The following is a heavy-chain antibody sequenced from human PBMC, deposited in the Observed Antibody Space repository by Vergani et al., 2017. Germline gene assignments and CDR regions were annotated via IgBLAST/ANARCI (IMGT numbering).Heavy chain of an antibody. CDR2: IYYSGST. V-gene: IGHV4-30-4*01. J-gene: IGHJ2*01. CDR3: ARDRKDVGDWYFDL. D-gene: IGHD1-26*01. CDR1: GGSISSGDDY. Sequence: QVQLQESGPGLVKPSQTLSLTCTVSGGSISSGDDYWSWIRQPPGKGLEWIGYIYYSGSTYYNPSLKSRVSISVDTSKNQFSLKLSSVTAADTAVYYCARDRKDVGDWYFDLSSRRCKVSVSS.